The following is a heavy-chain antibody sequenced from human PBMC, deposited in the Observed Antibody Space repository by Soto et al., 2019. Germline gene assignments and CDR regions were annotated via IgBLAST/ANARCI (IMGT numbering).Heavy chain of an antibody. J-gene: IGHJ4*02. V-gene: IGHV3-23*01. D-gene: IGHD4-17*01. Sequence: GGSLRLSCAASGFTFASYAMTWVRQAPGKGLESVAGLYGNSGGIQYSDSVKGRFTISRDNSKNIVYLQMNSLRVEDTAVYFCAKDAVPGDGVWLMDHWGQGTLVTVPQ. CDR3: AKDAVPGDGVWLMDH. CDR1: GFTFASYA. CDR2: LYGNSGGI.